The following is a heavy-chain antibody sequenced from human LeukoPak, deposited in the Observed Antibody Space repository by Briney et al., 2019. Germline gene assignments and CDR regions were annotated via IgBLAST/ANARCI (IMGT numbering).Heavy chain of an antibody. CDR2: ISGSGGST. J-gene: IGHJ4*02. D-gene: IGHD3-3*01. Sequence: PGGSLRLSCAASGFTFSSYAMSWVRQAPGKGLEWVSAISGSGGSTYYADSVKGRFTISRDNSKNTLYLQMNSLRAEDTAVYYCAKDLFWSGYYPYYFDYWGQGTLVTVSS. V-gene: IGHV3-23*01. CDR1: GFTFSSYA. CDR3: AKDLFWSGYYPYYFDY.